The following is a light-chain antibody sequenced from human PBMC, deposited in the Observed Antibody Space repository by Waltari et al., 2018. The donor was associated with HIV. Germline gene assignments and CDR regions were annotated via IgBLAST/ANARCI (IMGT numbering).Light chain of an antibody. Sequence: ELELPPSPATLSVSPGATSTPSCRASQSVSSNLAWYQQKFGQAPRLLISDASTRATGIPARFSGSGSRTEFTLTISSLQSEDFAAYYCQQYNSWPRTFGQGTKVEIK. CDR1: QSVSSN. CDR2: DAS. J-gene: IGKJ1*01. CDR3: QQYNSWPRT. V-gene: IGKV3-15*01.